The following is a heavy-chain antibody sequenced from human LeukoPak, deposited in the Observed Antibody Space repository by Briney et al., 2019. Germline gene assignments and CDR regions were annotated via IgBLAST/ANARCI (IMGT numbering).Heavy chain of an antibody. CDR2: IYYSGRT. CDR1: GGSISSGDYY. J-gene: IGHJ3*02. D-gene: IGHD3-22*01. CDR3: AREGPYDSSDYLRAFDI. V-gene: IGHV4-30-4*08. Sequence: SQTLSLTCTVSGGSISSGDYYWNWIRQPPGKGLEWIGYIYYSGRTYYNPSLKSRFTISVDTSKNQFSPKLSSVNAADTAVYYCAREGPYDSSDYLRAFDIWGQGTMVTVSS.